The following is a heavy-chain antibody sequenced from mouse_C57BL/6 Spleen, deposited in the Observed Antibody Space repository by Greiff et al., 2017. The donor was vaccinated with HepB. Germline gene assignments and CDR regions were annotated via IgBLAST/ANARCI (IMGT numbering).Heavy chain of an antibody. J-gene: IGHJ2*01. CDR3: ARIYYGSRLDY. CDR1: GYAFSSYW. V-gene: IGHV1-80*01. CDR2: IYPGDGDT. D-gene: IGHD1-1*01. Sequence: VQLQQSGAELVKPGASVKISCKASGYAFSSYWMNWVKQRPGKGLEWIGQIYPGDGDTNYNGKFKGKATLTADKSSSTAYMQLSSLTDEDYAVYFCARIYYGSRLDYWGQGTTLTVSS.